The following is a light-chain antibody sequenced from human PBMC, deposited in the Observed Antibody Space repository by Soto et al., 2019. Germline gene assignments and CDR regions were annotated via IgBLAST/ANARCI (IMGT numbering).Light chain of an antibody. V-gene: IGKV3-11*01. CDR2: GAS. CDR1: QSVSSY. J-gene: IGKJ5*01. Sequence: ETVLTQSPATLSSSPGERAILSCGASQSVSSYLAWYQQKPGQAPRLLIYGASSRATGIPDRFSGSGSGTDFTLTISRLEPEDFAVYYCQQRSNWPPITFGQGTRLEIK. CDR3: QQRSNWPPIT.